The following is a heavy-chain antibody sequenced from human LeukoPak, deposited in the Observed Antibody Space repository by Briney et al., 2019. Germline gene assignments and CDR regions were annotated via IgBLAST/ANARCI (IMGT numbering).Heavy chain of an antibody. Sequence: GGSLRLSCAASGFTFSDYYMSWIRQAPGKGLEWVSGISGSGGSTYYADSVKGRFTISRDNSKNTLYLQMNSLRAEDTAVYYCAKDKGRFCSGGSCYSDAFDIWGQGTMVTVSS. V-gene: IGHV3-23*01. CDR1: GFTFSDYY. CDR2: ISGSGGST. J-gene: IGHJ3*02. D-gene: IGHD2-15*01. CDR3: AKDKGRFCSGGSCYSDAFDI.